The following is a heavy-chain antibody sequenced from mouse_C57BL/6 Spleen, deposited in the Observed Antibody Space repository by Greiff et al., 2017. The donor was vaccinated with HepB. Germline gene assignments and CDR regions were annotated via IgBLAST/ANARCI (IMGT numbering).Heavy chain of an antibody. J-gene: IGHJ3*01. CDR3: ARSGGSVYHVGFAY. CDR1: GYSFTDYN. D-gene: IGHD1-1*01. CDR2: INPNYGST. Sequence: EVQLQQSGPELVKPGASVKISCKASGYSFTDYNMNWVKQSNGKSLEWIGVINPNYGSTSYNQKFKGKATLTVDLSTSTAYMQLNSRTSEDSAVYYCARSGGSVYHVGFAYWGQGTLVTVSA. V-gene: IGHV1-39*01.